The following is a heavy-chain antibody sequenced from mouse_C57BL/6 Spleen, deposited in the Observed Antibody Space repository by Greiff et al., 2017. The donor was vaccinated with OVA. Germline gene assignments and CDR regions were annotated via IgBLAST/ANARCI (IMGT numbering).Heavy chain of an antibody. Sequence: QVQLQQPGAELVKPGASVKMSCKASGYTFTSYWIPWVKQRPGQGLEWIGDIYPGSGSTNYNEKFKSKATLTVDTSSSTAYMQLSSLTSEDSAVYYCAREIYYGSREPFDYWGQGTTLTVSS. V-gene: IGHV1-55*01. D-gene: IGHD1-1*01. CDR1: GYTFTSYW. CDR2: IYPGSGST. CDR3: AREIYYGSREPFDY. J-gene: IGHJ2*01.